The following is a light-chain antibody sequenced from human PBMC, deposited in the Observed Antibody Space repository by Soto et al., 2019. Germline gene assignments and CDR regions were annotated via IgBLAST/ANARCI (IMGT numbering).Light chain of an antibody. CDR1: SSDVGSYKD. CDR2: EVT. V-gene: IGLV2-14*01. CDR3: SSYTNTITLIV. J-gene: IGLJ1*01. Sequence: QSALTQPASVSGSPGQSITISCTGTSSDVGSYKDVSWYQQHPGKAPKLMIFEVTNRPSGVSNRFSGSKSDNTASLTISGLQAEDEADYYCSSYTNTITLIVFGTGTKLTVL.